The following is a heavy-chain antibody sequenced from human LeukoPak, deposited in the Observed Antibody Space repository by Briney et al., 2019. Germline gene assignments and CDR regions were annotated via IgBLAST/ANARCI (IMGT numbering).Heavy chain of an antibody. CDR2: MNPNSGNT. V-gene: IGHV1-8*01. Sequence: ASVKVSCKASGYTFTSHDINWVRQATGQGPEWMGWMNPNSGNTGYAQKFQGRVTMTRDTSTSTVYMELSSLRSEDTAVYYCARSYSSSSNYYFDYWGQGTLVTVSS. J-gene: IGHJ4*02. CDR1: GYTFTSHD. CDR3: ARSYSSSSNYYFDY. D-gene: IGHD6-6*01.